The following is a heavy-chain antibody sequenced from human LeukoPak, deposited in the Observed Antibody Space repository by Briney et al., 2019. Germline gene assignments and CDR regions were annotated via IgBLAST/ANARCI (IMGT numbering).Heavy chain of an antibody. CDR1: GGSISSYY. CDR3: AQAKSGYYPLEAFDI. V-gene: IGHV4-59*01. CDR2: IYYSGST. Sequence: SETLSLTCTVSGGSISSYYWSWIRQPPGKGLEWVGYIYYSGSTNYNPSLKSRVTISVDTSKNQFSLKLSSVTAADTAVYYCAQAKSGYYPLEAFDIWGQGTMVTVSS. J-gene: IGHJ3*02. D-gene: IGHD5-12*01.